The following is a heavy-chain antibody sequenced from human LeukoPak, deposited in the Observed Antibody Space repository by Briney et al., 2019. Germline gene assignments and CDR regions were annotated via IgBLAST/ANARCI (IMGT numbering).Heavy chain of an antibody. J-gene: IGHJ6*02. V-gene: IGHV3-30-3*01. D-gene: IGHD3-9*01. CDR1: GFTFSSYA. CDR2: ISYDGSNK. CDR3: ARALIVWLPIALWYYYGMDV. Sequence: GGSLRLSCAASGFTFSSYAMHWVRQAPGKGLEWVAVISYDGSNKYYADSVKGRFTISRDNSKNTLYLQMNSLRAEDTAVYYCARALIVWLPIALWYYYGMDVWGQGTTVTVSS.